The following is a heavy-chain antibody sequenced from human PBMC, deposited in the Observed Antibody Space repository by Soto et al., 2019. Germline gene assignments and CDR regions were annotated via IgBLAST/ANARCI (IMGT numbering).Heavy chain of an antibody. D-gene: IGHD3-16*01. CDR1: GFSLSTNGVG. CDR3: AHKGGGDRILDF. J-gene: IGHJ4*02. CDR2: IYWDDSK. Sequence: QITLKESGPTLVKPTQTLTLTCTFSGFSLSTNGVGVGWIRQPPGKALEWLALIYWDDSKEYSPSLRSRLTTTKDTPKHQVVLTMTNRAPVDTATYYSAHKGGGDRILDFWGQGTLVTVSS. V-gene: IGHV2-5*02.